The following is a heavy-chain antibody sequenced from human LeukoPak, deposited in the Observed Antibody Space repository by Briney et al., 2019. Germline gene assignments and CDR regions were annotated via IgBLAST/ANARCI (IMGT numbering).Heavy chain of an antibody. Sequence: PGGSLRLSCATSGFTFSSHNMNWVRQALGKGLEWVSSISSTSTYIYYADSVKGRFTISRDNAKNALYLQMNSLRAEDTAVYYCARVRYCSGGSCYILDFWGQGTLVTVSS. J-gene: IGHJ4*02. CDR2: ISSTSTYI. CDR3: ARVRYCSGGSCYILDF. D-gene: IGHD2-15*01. CDR1: GFTFSSHN. V-gene: IGHV3-21*01.